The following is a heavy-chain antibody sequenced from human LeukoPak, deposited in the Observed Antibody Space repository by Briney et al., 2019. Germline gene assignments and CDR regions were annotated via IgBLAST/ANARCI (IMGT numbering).Heavy chain of an antibody. D-gene: IGHD4-17*01. CDR3: AKVGGVGDRHAGLDY. V-gene: IGHV3-30*18. CDR1: GFTFSSYG. Sequence: GGSLRLSCAASGFTFSSYGMHWVRQAPGKGLEWVAVISYDGSNKCYADSVKGRFTISRDNSKNTLYLQMNSLRAEDTAVYYCAKVGGVGDRHAGLDYWGQGTLVTVSS. J-gene: IGHJ4*02. CDR2: ISYDGSNK.